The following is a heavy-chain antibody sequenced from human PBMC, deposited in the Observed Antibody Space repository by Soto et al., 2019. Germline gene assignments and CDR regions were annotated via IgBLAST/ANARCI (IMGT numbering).Heavy chain of an antibody. CDR2: IDPSDSYT. J-gene: IGHJ6*02. D-gene: IGHD2-2*01. Sequence: GESLKISCKGSGSSFTSYWISWVRQMPGKGLEWMGRIDPSDSYTNYSPSFQGHVTISADKSISTAYLQWSSLKASDTAMYYCASSPRGYCSSTSCRELGNYYGMDVWGQGTTVTVSS. CDR3: ASSPRGYCSSTSCRELGNYYGMDV. CDR1: GSSFTSYW. V-gene: IGHV5-10-1*01.